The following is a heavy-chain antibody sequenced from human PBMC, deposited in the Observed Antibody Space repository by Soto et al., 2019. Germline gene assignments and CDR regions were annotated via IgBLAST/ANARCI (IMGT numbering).Heavy chain of an antibody. Sequence: GESLKISCKGSRYSFAGYWITWVRQKPGKGLEWMGRIDPSDSQTYYSPSFRGHVTISATKSITTVFLQWSSLRASDTAMYYCARQIYDSDTGPNFQYYFDSWGQGTPVTVSS. V-gene: IGHV5-10-1*01. J-gene: IGHJ4*02. CDR3: ARQIYDSDTGPNFQYYFDS. CDR1: RYSFAGYW. CDR2: IDPSDSQT. D-gene: IGHD3-22*01.